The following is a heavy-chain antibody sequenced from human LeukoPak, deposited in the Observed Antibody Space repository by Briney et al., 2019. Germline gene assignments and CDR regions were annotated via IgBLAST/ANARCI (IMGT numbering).Heavy chain of an antibody. V-gene: IGHV3-49*04. CDR2: ITSKAFGGTA. CDR3: TRDREAAAGSNALDI. Sequence: GGSLRLSCRPSGGTFGDYAMSWVRQAPGKGLEWVGFITSKAFGGTAEYAASVKGRFTISRDDSKSLAYLQMNSLNTEDTAVYYCTRDREAAAGSNALDIWGQGTMVTVSS. J-gene: IGHJ3*02. D-gene: IGHD6-13*01. CDR1: GGTFGDYA.